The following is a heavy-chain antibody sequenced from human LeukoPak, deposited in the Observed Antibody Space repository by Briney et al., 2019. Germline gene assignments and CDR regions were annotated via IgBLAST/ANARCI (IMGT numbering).Heavy chain of an antibody. V-gene: IGHV1-18*01. Sequence: GESLKISCKGSGYTFTSYGISWVRQAPGQGLEWMGWISAYNGNTNYAQKLQGRVTMTTDTSTSTAYMELRSLRSDDTAVYYCARGWELAHFDYWGQGTLVTVSS. CDR3: ARGWELAHFDY. CDR2: ISAYNGNT. CDR1: GYTFTSYG. J-gene: IGHJ4*02. D-gene: IGHD1-26*01.